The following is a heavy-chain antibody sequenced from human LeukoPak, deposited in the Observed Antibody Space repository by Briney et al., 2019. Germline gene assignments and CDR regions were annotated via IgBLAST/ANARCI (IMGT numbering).Heavy chain of an antibody. Sequence: GASVKVSCKASGYTFTGYYVHWVRQAPGQGVEWMGWINPNAGGTSYAQKFQGRVTMTRDTSINTAYMELSRLRSDDTAVYYCARAAKYYYDSSGYWYYWGQGTLVTVSS. CDR2: INPNAGGT. V-gene: IGHV1-2*02. CDR1: GYTFTGYY. J-gene: IGHJ4*02. CDR3: ARAAKYYYDSSGYWYY. D-gene: IGHD3-22*01.